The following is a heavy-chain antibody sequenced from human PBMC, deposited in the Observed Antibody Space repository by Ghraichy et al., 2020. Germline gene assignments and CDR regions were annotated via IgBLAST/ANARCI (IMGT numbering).Heavy chain of an antibody. J-gene: IGHJ4*02. CDR2: ISYDGSNK. CDR1: GFTFSSYA. D-gene: IGHD4-17*01. CDR3: ARISYGDYVAGYFDY. V-gene: IGHV3-30*04. Sequence: GESLNISCAASGFTFSSYAMHWVRQAPGKGLEWVAVISYDGSNKYYVDSVKGRFTISRDNSKNTLYLQMNSLRGEDTAVYYCARISYGDYVAGYFDYWGQGALVTVSS.